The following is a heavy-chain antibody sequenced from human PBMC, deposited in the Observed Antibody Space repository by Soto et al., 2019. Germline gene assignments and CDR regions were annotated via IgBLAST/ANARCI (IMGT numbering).Heavy chain of an antibody. V-gene: IGHV3-74*01. D-gene: IGHD6-25*01. Sequence: EVQLVESGGGLVRPGGSLSLSCAASGFRFRDYWMHWVRQPPGGGLVWVSRVTPDGSSKDYADSVQGRFTISRDNANNMVYLKMDNLKVDDTAVYYCTRLSTAVDYFAFDIWGLGTMVTVSS. J-gene: IGHJ3*02. CDR1: GFRFRDYW. CDR3: TRLSTAVDYFAFDI. CDR2: VTPDGSSK.